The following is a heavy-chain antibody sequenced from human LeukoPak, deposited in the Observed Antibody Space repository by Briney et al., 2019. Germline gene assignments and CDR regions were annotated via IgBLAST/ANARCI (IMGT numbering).Heavy chain of an antibody. CDR2: IYYGGST. V-gene: IGHV4-39*01. J-gene: IGHJ4*02. CDR1: GGSFSGYY. CDR3: ARHSSSWNYYFDY. Sequence: SETLSLTCAVYGGSFSGYYWGWIRQPPGKGLEWIGSIYYGGSTYYNSSLKSRVTISVDTSKNHLSLKLSSVTAADTAVYYCARHSSSWNYYFDYWGQGTLVTVSS. D-gene: IGHD6-13*01.